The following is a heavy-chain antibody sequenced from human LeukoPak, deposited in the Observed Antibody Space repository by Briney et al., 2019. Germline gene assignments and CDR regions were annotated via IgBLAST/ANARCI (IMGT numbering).Heavy chain of an antibody. CDR3: VRRSGRWSDFDY. CDR1: ADTFINYW. V-gene: IGHV5-51*01. Sequence: GESLKISCKVSADTFINYWIAWVRQMPGKGLEWMGIIYPGDSETIYGPSFQGQVTISADRSLTTAYLQWRSLKASDSAMYYCVRRSGRWSDFDYWGQGTLVTVSS. D-gene: IGHD3-3*01. J-gene: IGHJ4*02. CDR2: IYPGDSET.